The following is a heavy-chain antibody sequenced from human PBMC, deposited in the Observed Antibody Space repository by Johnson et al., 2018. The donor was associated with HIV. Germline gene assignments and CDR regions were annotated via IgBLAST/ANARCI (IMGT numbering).Heavy chain of an antibody. Sequence: HVQLVESGGGLVQPGGSLRLSCTASGFTFRDYYMNWVRQAPGRGLEWVSSISSSGSTMYYADSVKDRFTISRENAKNSLHMQMNSLRAEDTAVYYCARFGDMATSIHGFDIWGQGTMVTVSS. CDR1: GFTFRDYY. V-gene: IGHV3-11*01. CDR3: ARFGDMATSIHGFDI. J-gene: IGHJ3*02. CDR2: ISSSGSTM. D-gene: IGHD5-24*01.